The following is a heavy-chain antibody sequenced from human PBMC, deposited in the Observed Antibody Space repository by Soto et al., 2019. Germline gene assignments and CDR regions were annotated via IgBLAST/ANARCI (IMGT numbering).Heavy chain of an antibody. J-gene: IGHJ4*02. D-gene: IGHD6-19*01. CDR1: GFTFSSYA. V-gene: IGHV3-23*01. Sequence: GGSLGLSCAASGFTFSSYAMSWVRQAPGKGLEWVSAISGSGGSTYYADSVKGRFTISRDNSKNTLYLQMNSLRAEDTAVYYCAKDIKQWLVQRSFDYWGQGTLVTVSS. CDR3: AKDIKQWLVQRSFDY. CDR2: ISGSGGST.